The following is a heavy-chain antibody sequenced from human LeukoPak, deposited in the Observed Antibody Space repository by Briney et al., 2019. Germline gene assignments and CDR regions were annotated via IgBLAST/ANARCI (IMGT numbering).Heavy chain of an antibody. D-gene: IGHD1-1*01. J-gene: IGHJ2*01. Sequence: NTSETLSLTCTVSGGSISSYYWSWIRQPPGKGLEWIGYIYYSGSTNYDPSLKSRVTISVDTSKNQFSLKLSSVTAADTAVYYCASGRSRYFDLWGRGTLVTVSS. CDR1: GGSISSYY. CDR3: ASGRSRYFDL. V-gene: IGHV4-59*01. CDR2: IYYSGST.